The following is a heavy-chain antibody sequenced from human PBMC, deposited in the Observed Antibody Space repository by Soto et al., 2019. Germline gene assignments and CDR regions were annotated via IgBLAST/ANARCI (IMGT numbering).Heavy chain of an antibody. CDR3: SRGYLAFDI. CDR2: IRSKAYGGTT. J-gene: IGHJ3*02. D-gene: IGHD2-2*02. CDR1: GFNFGDYA. V-gene: IGHV3-49*04. Sequence: GGSLRLSCTASGFNFGDYAMSWVRQAPGKGLEWVGFIRSKAYGGTTEYAASVKGRFTISRDDSKSIAYLQMNSLKTEDTAVYYCSRGYLAFDIWGQGTMVTVSS.